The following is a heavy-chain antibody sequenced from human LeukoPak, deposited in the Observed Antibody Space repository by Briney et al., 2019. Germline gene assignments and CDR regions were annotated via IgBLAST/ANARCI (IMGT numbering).Heavy chain of an antibody. J-gene: IGHJ4*02. D-gene: IGHD6-6*01. CDR3: ASTPGGYSSSSIDY. CDR2: IYHSGST. V-gene: IGHV4-30-2*01. Sequence: SQTLSLTCTVSGGSISSGGYYWSWIRQPPGKGLEWIGYIYHSGSTYYNPSLKSRVTISVDRSKNQFSLKLSSVTAADTAVYYCASTPGGYSSSSIDYWGQGTLVTVSS. CDR1: GGSISSGGYY.